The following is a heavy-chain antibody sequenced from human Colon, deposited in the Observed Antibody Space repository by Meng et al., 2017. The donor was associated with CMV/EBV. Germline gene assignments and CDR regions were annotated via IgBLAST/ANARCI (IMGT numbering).Heavy chain of an antibody. CDR3: ARVVADSYGLDV. D-gene: IGHD2-15*01. V-gene: IGHV1-2*02. J-gene: IGHJ6*02. CDR2: FNLDSNSR. CDR1: GYTGYY. Sequence: ASVKVSCKASGYTGYYIHWVRQAPGRGLEWMGWFNLDSNSRDYARKFQGRVSMTRDMSLNSVSMELSGLTFDDTAIYYCARVVADSYGLDVWGQGTTVTVSS.